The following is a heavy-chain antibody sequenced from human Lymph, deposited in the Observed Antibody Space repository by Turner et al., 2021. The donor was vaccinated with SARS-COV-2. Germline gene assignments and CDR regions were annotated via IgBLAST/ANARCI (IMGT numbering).Heavy chain of an antibody. D-gene: IGHD1-1*01. CDR2: ISGSGGST. V-gene: IGHV3-23*01. CDR1: GFTFSSYA. Sequence: EVQLLESGGGLVQPGGSLRLSCAASGFTFSSYAMSWVRQWPGKGLEWVSTISGSGGSTYYADSVKGRFTISRDNSKNTLYLQMNSLRAEDTAAYYCAKDPNWYVLSAVDYWGQGTLVTVSS. CDR3: AKDPNWYVLSAVDY. J-gene: IGHJ4*02.